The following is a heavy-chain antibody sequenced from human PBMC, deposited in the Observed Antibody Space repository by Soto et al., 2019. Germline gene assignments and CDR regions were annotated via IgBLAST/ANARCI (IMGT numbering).Heavy chain of an antibody. V-gene: IGHV4-34*01. Sequence: SETLSLTCAVYGGSFSGYYWSWIRQPPGKGLEWIGEINHSGSTNYNPSLKSRVTISVDTSKNQFSLKLSSVTAADTAVYYCARGRGRYYYYGMDVWGQGTTVTVSS. CDR2: INHSGST. J-gene: IGHJ6*02. D-gene: IGHD1-26*01. CDR1: GGSFSGYY. CDR3: ARGRGRYYYYGMDV.